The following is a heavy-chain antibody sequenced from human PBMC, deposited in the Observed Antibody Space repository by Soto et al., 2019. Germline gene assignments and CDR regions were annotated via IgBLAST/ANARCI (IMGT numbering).Heavy chain of an antibody. V-gene: IGHV1-2*04. Sequence: QVQLVQSGAEVTNPGASMKVSCKASGYTFTGYYMHWVRQAPGQGLEWMGWINVNSGATNYAQKFQGWVSMTRDKSITTAYMELSRLNSDDTAVYYCARGYYVLDYWGQGTLVTVSS. CDR2: INVNSGAT. D-gene: IGHD3-10*02. CDR1: GYTFTGYY. J-gene: IGHJ4*02. CDR3: ARGYYVLDY.